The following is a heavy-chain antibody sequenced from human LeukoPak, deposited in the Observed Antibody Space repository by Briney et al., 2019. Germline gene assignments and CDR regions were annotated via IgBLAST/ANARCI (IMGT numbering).Heavy chain of an antibody. J-gene: IGHJ4*02. CDR2: LTPIFGTA. CDR1: GGTFSTYE. Sequence: SVKVSCKVSGGTFSTYEINWVRQAPGQGLEWMGGLTPIFGTANYAQKFQGRVKITADEYTSTGCMELSSLTSEDTAVYYCARPEVATTYFDFWGQGTLVTVSS. D-gene: IGHD5-12*01. V-gene: IGHV1-69*01. CDR3: ARPEVATTYFDF.